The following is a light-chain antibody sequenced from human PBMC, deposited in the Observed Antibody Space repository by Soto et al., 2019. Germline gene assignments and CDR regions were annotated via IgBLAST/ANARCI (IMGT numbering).Light chain of an antibody. CDR2: DAS. V-gene: IGKV3D-20*02. Sequence: RASQSISSSYLAWYQQKPGQAPRLLIYDASNRATGIPARFSGSGSGTYVIGMMTRLYRGDFAPYYWRPRTTAGTFGQGTKVDIK. CDR1: QSISSSY. CDR3: RPRTTAGT. J-gene: IGKJ1*01.